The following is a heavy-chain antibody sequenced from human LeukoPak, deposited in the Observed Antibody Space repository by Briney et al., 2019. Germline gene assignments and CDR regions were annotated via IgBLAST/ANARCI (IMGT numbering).Heavy chain of an antibody. CDR2: ISSSGSTI. Sequence: LPGGSLRLSCAASGFTFSSYEMNWVRQATGKGLEWVSYISSSGSTIYYADSVKGRFILSRDNAKNTLYLQMNSLRAEDTAVYFCARDVVLGSGSLDYWGQGVLVTVSS. CDR3: ARDVVLGSGSLDY. V-gene: IGHV3-48*03. D-gene: IGHD3-10*01. J-gene: IGHJ4*02. CDR1: GFTFSSYE.